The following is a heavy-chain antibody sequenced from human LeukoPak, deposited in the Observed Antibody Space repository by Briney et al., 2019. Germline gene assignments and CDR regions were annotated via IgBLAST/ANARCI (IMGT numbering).Heavy chain of an antibody. Sequence: GRSLRLSCAASGFTFDDYAMHWVRQAPGKGLEWVSGISWNSGSIGYVDSVKGRFTISRDNAKNSLYLQMNSLRAEDTALYYCAKDIGPSGAGRFFDYWGQGTLVTVSS. CDR1: GFTFDDYA. J-gene: IGHJ4*02. CDR3: AKDIGPSGAGRFFDY. D-gene: IGHD6-13*01. CDR2: ISWNSGSI. V-gene: IGHV3-9*01.